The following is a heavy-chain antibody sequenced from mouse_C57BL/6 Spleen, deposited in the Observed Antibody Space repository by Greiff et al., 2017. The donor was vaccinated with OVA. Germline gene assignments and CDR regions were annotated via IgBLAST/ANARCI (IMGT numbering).Heavy chain of an antibody. CDR1: GFTFSDYG. CDR2: ISSGSSTI. D-gene: IGHD2-2*01. J-gene: IGHJ2*01. Sequence: EVQVVESGGGLVKPGGSLKLSCAASGFTFSDYGMHWVRQAPEKGLEWVAYISSGSSTIYYADTVKGRFTISRDNAKNTLFLQMTSLRSEDTAMYYCARRDGYDQSLNFDYWGQGTTLTVSS. CDR3: ARRDGYDQSLNFDY. V-gene: IGHV5-17*01.